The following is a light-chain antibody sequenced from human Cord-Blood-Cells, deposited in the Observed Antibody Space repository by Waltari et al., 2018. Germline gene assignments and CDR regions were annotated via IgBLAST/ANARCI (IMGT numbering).Light chain of an antibody. Sequence: QPVLTQPSSASASLGASVTLTCTLSSGSSNYKVDWYQQSPGKGPRFVMRVGTGGIVGSKGDGIPDRFSVLGSGLNRYLTIKNIQEEDESDYHCGADHGSGSNFVYVFGTGTKVTVL. V-gene: IGLV9-49*01. CDR2: VGTGGIVG. CDR3: GADHGSGSNFVYV. CDR1: SGSSNYK. J-gene: IGLJ1*01.